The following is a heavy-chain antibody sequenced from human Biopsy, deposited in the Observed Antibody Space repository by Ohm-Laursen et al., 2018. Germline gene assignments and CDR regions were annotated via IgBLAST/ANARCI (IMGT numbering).Heavy chain of an antibody. Sequence: ASVKVSCKGSEFSFSRYDMHWVRQAPGRGLEWMGIISPSGGGTMDTQKFQDRLTMTRDTSTSTVHMELKSLKSEDTAVYYCAIFEGYSDDNLDYEQYGMDVWGQGTTVTVSS. J-gene: IGHJ6*02. CDR3: AIFEGYSDDNLDYEQYGMDV. D-gene: IGHD1-26*01. V-gene: IGHV1-46*01. CDR2: ISPSGGGT. CDR1: EFSFSRYD.